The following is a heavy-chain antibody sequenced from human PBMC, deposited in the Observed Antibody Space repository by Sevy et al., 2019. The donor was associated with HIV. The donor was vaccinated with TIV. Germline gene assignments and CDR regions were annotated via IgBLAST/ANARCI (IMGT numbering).Heavy chain of an antibody. V-gene: IGHV4-59*01. Sequence: SETLSFTCTVSGGSISSYYWSWIRQPPGKGLEWIGYIYYSGSTNYNPSLKSRVTISVDTSKNQFSLKLSSVTAADTAVYYCAREWGPFTFGGVKPAAGAFDIWGQGTMVTVSS. J-gene: IGHJ3*02. D-gene: IGHD3-16*01. CDR2: IYYSGST. CDR3: AREWGPFTFGGVKPAAGAFDI. CDR1: GGSISSYY.